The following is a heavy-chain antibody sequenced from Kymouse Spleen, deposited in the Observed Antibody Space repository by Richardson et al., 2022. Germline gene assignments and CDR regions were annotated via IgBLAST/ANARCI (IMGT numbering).Heavy chain of an antibody. Sequence: QVQLVQSGAEVKKPGASVKVSCKASGYTFTSYGISWVRQAPGQGLEWMGWISAYNGNTNYAQKLQGRVTMTTDTSTSTAYMELRSLRSDDTAVYYCAREEATRTTVTTFSYYYYGMDVWGQGTTVTVSS. V-gene: IGHV1-18*01. CDR1: GYTFTSYG. D-gene: IGHD4-11,IGHD4-11*01. CDR3: AREEATRTTVTTFSYYYYGMDV. CDR2: ISAYNGNT. J-gene: IGHJ6*02.